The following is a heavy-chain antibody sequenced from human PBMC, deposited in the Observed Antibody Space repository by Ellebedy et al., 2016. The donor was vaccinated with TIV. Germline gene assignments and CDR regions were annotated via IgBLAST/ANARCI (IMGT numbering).Heavy chain of an antibody. V-gene: IGHV4-34*10. CDR2: INHRGST. D-gene: IGHD1-1*01. CDR3: ARVGQLRLISSYYYHGLDV. Sequence: SQTLSLTCAVYGGSFSGYSWNWIRQPPGKGLEWIGEINHRGSTTYNPSLRSRLTLSADTSNNQFFLELRSVTAADTAVYYCARVGQLRLISSYYYHGLDVWGQGATVTVSS. CDR1: GGSFSGYS. J-gene: IGHJ6*02.